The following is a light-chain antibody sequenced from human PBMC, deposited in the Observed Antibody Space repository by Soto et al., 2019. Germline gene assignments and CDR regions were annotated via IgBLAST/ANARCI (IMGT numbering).Light chain of an antibody. J-gene: IGKJ4*01. Sequence: TQSPPTLLAPLGDGSATIFKPGKSFVNNLNWFQQRPGKAPQLLISDASHLEPGVPSRFSGQRSGTDFTLIISSLQPEDFATYYCQQYEELPLTFGGGTRVEV. CDR1: KSFVNN. V-gene: IGKV1-33*01. CDR2: DAS. CDR3: QQYEELPLT.